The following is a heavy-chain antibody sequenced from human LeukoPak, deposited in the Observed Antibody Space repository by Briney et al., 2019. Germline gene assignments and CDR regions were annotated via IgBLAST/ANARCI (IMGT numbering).Heavy chain of an antibody. V-gene: IGHV3-23*01. CDR2: IGRGADST. Sequence: GGSLRLSCAASGFTYSNYAMNWVRQAPGKGLEWVSAIGRGADSTYYADSVKGRFTISRDNSKDTLYLQMNSLRAEDTAVYYCARVGYYSASGNDLYWGQGSLVTVSS. CDR1: GFTYSNYA. D-gene: IGHD3-10*01. CDR3: ARVGYYSASGNDLY. J-gene: IGHJ4*02.